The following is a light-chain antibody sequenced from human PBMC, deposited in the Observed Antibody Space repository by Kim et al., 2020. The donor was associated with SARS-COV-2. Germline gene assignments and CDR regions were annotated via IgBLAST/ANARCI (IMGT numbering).Light chain of an antibody. Sequence: SPEETATLASTATQSVISNVAWSQHNPCHAPLLLTSAISTTATPILARFSGSASGTEFTLTISSLQSEDFTVYYSHQNNVSTPGDSSGQGTRLAIK. V-gene: IGKV3-15*01. CDR1: QSVISN. J-gene: IGKJ2*03. CDR3: HQNNVSTPGDS. CDR2: AIS.